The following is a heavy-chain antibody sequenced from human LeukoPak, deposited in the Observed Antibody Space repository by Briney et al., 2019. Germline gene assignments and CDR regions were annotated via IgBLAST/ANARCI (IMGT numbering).Heavy chain of an antibody. CDR1: GYTVTAYY. D-gene: IGHD2-15*01. CDR3: ARGIDTFDY. CDR2: INPNSGGT. Sequence: ASVKASCKASGYTVTAYYMHWGRQAPGHGLEWMGWINPNSGGTNYAQKVQGRVTMTRDTSISTAYMEQCRLRSDGTAVYYCARGIDTFDYWGQGTLVTVSS. J-gene: IGHJ4*02. V-gene: IGHV1-2*02.